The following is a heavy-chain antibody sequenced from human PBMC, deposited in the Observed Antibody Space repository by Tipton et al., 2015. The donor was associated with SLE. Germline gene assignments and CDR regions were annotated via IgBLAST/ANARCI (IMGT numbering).Heavy chain of an antibody. CDR2: ISANNGDT. Sequence: VQLVQSGAEVRKPGASVKVSCKASGYTFTNYGISWVRQAPGQGLEWMGWISANNGDTKYAQRFQGRVTMTTDTSTSTTYMALRSPRSDDTAIYYCARECSGTGCLDYWGQGTLVTVSS. J-gene: IGHJ4*02. V-gene: IGHV1-18*01. CDR3: ARECSGTGCLDY. CDR1: GYTFTNYG. D-gene: IGHD2-8*02.